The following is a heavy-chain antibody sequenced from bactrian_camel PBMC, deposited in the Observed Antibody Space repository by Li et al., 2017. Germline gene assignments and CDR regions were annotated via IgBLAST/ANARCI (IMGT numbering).Heavy chain of an antibody. CDR3: ARSSWAARNSRDYDPTSP. D-gene: IGHD4*01. Sequence: HVQLVESGGGSVQAGGSLRLSCVISGYTFCGIDMSWYRQVPGKEREFVSRITRGGSTNYADSVKGRFTISRDNAKNTLYLQLDDLKTEDTAMYFCARSSWAARNSRDYDPTSPRGRGTQVTVS. CDR1: GYTFCGID. J-gene: IGHJ4*01. V-gene: IGHV3S53*01. CDR2: ITRGGST.